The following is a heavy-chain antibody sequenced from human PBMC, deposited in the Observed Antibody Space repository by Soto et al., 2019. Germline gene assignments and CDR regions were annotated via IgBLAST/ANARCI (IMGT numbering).Heavy chain of an antibody. J-gene: IGHJ2*01. CDR1: GGSISSYY. Sequence: QVQLQESGPGLMKPSETLSLTCTVSGGSISSYYWSWIRQPPGKGLEWIGYIYYSGITNYNPSLKRRVTISVDTSKNQFSLKLSSVTAADTAVYYCARFNWYFDLWGRGTLVTVSS. V-gene: IGHV4-59*08. CDR3: ARFNWYFDL. CDR2: IYYSGIT.